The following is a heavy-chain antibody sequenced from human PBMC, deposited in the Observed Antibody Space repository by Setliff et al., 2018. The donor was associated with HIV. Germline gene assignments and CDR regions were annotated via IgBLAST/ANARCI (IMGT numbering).Heavy chain of an antibody. J-gene: IGHJ4*02. CDR1: GFTFSSYA. D-gene: IGHD6-13*01. CDR3: AKDVARRLAAIGRRGFFDS. CDR2: ISGSGGST. Sequence: PGGSLRLSCAASGFTFSSYAMSWVRQAPGKGLEWVSAISGSGGSTYYADSVRGRFTIPRDNAKNSLYLQMNSLRAEDTAVYYCAKDVARRLAAIGRRGFFDSWGQGTLVTVSS. V-gene: IGHV3-23*01.